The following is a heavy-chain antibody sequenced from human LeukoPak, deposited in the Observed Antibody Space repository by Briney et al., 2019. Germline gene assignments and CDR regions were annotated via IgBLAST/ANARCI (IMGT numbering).Heavy chain of an antibody. CDR2: IYTSGST. J-gene: IGHJ4*02. D-gene: IGHD2-21*01. CDR3: ARGMWPAADY. CDR1: GGSISSGSYY. V-gene: IGHV4-61*02. Sequence: PSQTLSLTCTVSGGSISSGSYYWSWIRQPAGKGLEWIGRIYTSGSTNYNPSLKSRVTISVDTSKNQFSLKLSSVTAADTAVYYCARGMWPAADYWGQGTLVTVSS.